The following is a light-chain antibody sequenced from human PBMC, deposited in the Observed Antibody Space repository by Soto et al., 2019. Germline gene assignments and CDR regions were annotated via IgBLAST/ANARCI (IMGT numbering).Light chain of an antibody. CDR1: SSNIGRSS. Sequence: QSVLTQAPSASGTPGQRVTISCSGSSSNIGRSSVNWYQHLPGTAPKLLIYSNDRRPSGVPERFSGSKSGTSASLAISGLQSEDGADYYCSAWDDSLNGLYVFGTGTKVTAL. J-gene: IGLJ1*01. CDR3: SAWDDSLNGLYV. CDR2: SND. V-gene: IGLV1-44*01.